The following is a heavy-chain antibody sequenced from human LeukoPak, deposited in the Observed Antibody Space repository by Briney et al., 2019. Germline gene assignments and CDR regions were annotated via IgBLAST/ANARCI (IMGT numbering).Heavy chain of an antibody. D-gene: IGHD3-10*01. V-gene: IGHV1-69*13. Sequence: ASVKVSCKASGGTFSSYAISWVRQAPGQGLEWMGGIIPIFGTANYAQKFQGRVTITADESTSTAYMELSSLRSDDTVVYYCARGPAPYGEDAFDIWGQGTMVTVSS. J-gene: IGHJ3*02. CDR2: IIPIFGTA. CDR1: GGTFSSYA. CDR3: ARGPAPYGEDAFDI.